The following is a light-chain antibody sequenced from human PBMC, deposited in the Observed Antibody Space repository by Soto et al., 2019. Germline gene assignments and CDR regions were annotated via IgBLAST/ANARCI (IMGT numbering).Light chain of an antibody. Sequence: ETVLTQSPATLSLSPGERATLSCRASQSVSSYLSWYQQKPVQAPRLLICDASNGATGIPARFSGSGSATDFTPTISLLAPEDVAVYYCQQRSNWPITFGQGTRLEIK. CDR3: QQRSNWPIT. CDR1: QSVSSY. V-gene: IGKV3-11*01. J-gene: IGKJ5*01. CDR2: DAS.